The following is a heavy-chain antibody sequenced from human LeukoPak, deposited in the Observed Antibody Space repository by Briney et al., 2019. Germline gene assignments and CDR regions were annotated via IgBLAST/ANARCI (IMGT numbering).Heavy chain of an antibody. CDR2: ISSSSSYI. D-gene: IGHD4-23*01. CDR3: ARGLDYGGNSINYMDV. J-gene: IGHJ6*03. CDR1: GFTFSSYS. V-gene: IGHV3-21*01. Sequence: GGSLRLSCAASGFTFSSYSMNWVRQAPGKGLEWVSSISSSSSYIYYADSVKGRFTISRDNAKNSLYLQMNSLRAEDTAVYYCARGLDYGGNSINYMDVWGKGTTVTVSS.